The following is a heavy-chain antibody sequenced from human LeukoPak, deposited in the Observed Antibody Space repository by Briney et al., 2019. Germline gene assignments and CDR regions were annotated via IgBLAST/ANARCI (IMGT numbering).Heavy chain of an antibody. CDR1: GFTFSSYG. Sequence: GRSLRLSCAASGFTFSSYGMHWVRQAPGKGLEWVAVISYDGSNKYYADSLKGRFTISRDNSNNTLYLQMNSLRAEDTAVYYCAKGYRAYDSRYLFDYCGQGTLVTVSS. J-gene: IGHJ4*02. CDR3: AKGYRAYDSRYLFDY. V-gene: IGHV3-30*18. CDR2: ISYDGSNK. D-gene: IGHD5-12*01.